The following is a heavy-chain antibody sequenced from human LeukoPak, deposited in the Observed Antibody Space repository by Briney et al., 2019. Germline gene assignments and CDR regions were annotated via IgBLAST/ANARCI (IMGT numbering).Heavy chain of an antibody. CDR1: GFTFSSYA. D-gene: IGHD3-9*01. CDR2: ISYDGSNK. J-gene: IGHJ4*02. CDR3: ARDSLRGVLRYFDWFFDY. V-gene: IGHV3-30*04. Sequence: GGSLRLSCAASGFTFSSYAMHWVHQAPGKGLEWVAVISYDGSNKYYADSVKGRFTVSRDNSKNTLYLQMNSLRAEDTAVYYCARDSLRGVLRYFDWFFDYWGQGTLVTVSS.